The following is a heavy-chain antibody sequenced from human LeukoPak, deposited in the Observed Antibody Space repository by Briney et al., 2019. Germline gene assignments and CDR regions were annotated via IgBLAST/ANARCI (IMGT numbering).Heavy chain of an antibody. Sequence: GESLKISCKGSGFTFSSYSMNWVRQAPGKGLEWVSSISSSSSYIYYADSVKGRFTISRDNAKNSLYLQMNSLRAEDTAVYYCARGGRTIFGVVIIRDDAFDIWGQGTMVTVSS. D-gene: IGHD3-3*01. CDR3: ARGGRTIFGVVIIRDDAFDI. CDR2: ISSSSSYI. J-gene: IGHJ3*02. V-gene: IGHV3-21*01. CDR1: GFTFSSYS.